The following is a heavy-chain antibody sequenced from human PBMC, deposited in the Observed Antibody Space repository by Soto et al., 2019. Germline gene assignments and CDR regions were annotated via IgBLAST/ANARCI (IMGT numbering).Heavy chain of an antibody. CDR3: ASDLKLWLPDYYYGMDV. V-gene: IGHV3-21*01. CDR1: GFTFSSYS. J-gene: IGHJ6*02. CDR2: ISSSSYI. Sequence: GGSLRLSCAASGFTFSSYSMNWVRQAPGKGLEWVSSISSSSYIYYADSVKGRFTISRDNAKNSLYLQMNSLRAEDTAVYYCASDLKLWLPDYYYGMDVWGQGTTVTVSS. D-gene: IGHD5-18*01.